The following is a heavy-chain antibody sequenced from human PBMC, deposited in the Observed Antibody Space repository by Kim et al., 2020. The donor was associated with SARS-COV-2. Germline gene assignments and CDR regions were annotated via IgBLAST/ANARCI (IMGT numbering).Heavy chain of an antibody. V-gene: IGHV4-4*07. Sequence: NYNPALTSRVTLSVDTSKTQSSLKLSSVTAADTAVYYCAREEHSNYYLDYWGQGTLVTVSS. D-gene: IGHD4-4*01. CDR3: AREEHSNYYLDY. J-gene: IGHJ4*02.